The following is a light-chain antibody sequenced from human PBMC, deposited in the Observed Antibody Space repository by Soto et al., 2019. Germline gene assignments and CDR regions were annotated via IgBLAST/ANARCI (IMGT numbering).Light chain of an antibody. V-gene: IGLV1-47*02. Sequence: QSVLTQPPSASGTPGQRVTISFSGSSSNIGSNYVYWYQQLPGTAPKLLIYSNNLRPSGVPDRFSGSKSGTSASLAISGLRSEDEADYYCSAWDDSLNGRMFGGGTKVTVL. J-gene: IGLJ3*02. CDR1: SSNIGSNY. CDR2: SNN. CDR3: SAWDDSLNGRM.